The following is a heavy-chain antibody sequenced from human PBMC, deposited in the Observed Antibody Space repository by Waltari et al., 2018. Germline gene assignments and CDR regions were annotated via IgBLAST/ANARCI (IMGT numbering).Heavy chain of an antibody. CDR3: ARDRDDSSGTDAFDI. Sequence: QVQLQESGPGLVKPSETLSLTCTVSDGSIDNHYWSWIRQPPGKGLEWIGYMSYSGTITYSPSLKSRVTISVDTSKNQLSLKLNSVTAADTAVYYCARDRDDSSGTDAFDIWGQGTMVTVSS. J-gene: IGHJ3*02. CDR2: MSYSGTI. CDR1: DGSIDNHY. D-gene: IGHD3-22*01. V-gene: IGHV4-59*11.